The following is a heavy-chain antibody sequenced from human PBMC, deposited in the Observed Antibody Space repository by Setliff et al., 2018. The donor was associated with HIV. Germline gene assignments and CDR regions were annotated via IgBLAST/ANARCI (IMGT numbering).Heavy chain of an antibody. CDR1: GGSISSDCCY. V-gene: IGHV4-61*03. D-gene: IGHD5-12*01. CDR3: AKSSPSIGYITDC. Sequence: KSSETLSLTCSVSGGSISSDCCYWGWIRQPPGKGLEWIGIIFPGGATNYNPSLTSRVTISVDTSKNHLFLKLTSVTTADTAVYFCAKSSPSIGYITDCWGQGAPVTVSS. CDR2: IFPGGAT. J-gene: IGHJ4*02.